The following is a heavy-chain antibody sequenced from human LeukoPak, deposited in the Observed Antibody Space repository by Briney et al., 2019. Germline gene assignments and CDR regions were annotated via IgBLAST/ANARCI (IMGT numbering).Heavy chain of an antibody. CDR2: INPDSGGT. J-gene: IGHJ3*02. CDR1: GYTFTGYY. CDR3: ARGLRGGNGAFDI. D-gene: IGHD4-23*01. Sequence: GASVKVSCKASGYTFTGYYMHWVRQAPGQGLEWMGWINPDSGGTNYAQKFQGRVTMTRDTSISTAYMELSRLRSDDTAVYYCARGLRGGNGAFDIWGQGTMVTVSS. V-gene: IGHV1-2*02.